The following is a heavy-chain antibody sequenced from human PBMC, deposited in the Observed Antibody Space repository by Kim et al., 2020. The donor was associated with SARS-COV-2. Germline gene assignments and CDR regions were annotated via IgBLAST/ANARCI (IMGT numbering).Heavy chain of an antibody. CDR3: ARGPLEWLRSMGFY. D-gene: IGHD5-12*01. V-gene: IGHV3-11*01. J-gene: IGHJ4*02. Sequence: ADSVKGRFTISRDNAKNSLYLQMNSLGAEDTAVYYCARGPLEWLRSMGFYWGQGTLVTVSS.